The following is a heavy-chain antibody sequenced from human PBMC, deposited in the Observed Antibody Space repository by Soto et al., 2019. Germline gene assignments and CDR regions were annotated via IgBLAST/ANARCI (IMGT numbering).Heavy chain of an antibody. CDR1: GFTVSSNY. CDR2: IYSGGST. V-gene: IGHV3-53*02. CDR3: ARDQRSNYVILTGYSSGGMDV. D-gene: IGHD3-9*01. Sequence: EVQLVETGGGLIQPGGSLRLSCAASGFTVSSNYMSWVRQAPGKGLEWVSVIYSGGSTYYADSVKGRFTISRDNSKNTLYLQMNSLRAEDTAVYYCARDQRSNYVILTGYSSGGMDVWGQGTTVTVSS. J-gene: IGHJ6*02.